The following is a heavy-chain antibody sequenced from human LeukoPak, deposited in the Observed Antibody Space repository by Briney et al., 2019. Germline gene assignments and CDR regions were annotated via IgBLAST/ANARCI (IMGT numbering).Heavy chain of an antibody. Sequence: TGGSLRLSCTVSGFTVSSNSMSWVRQAPGKGLEWVSFIYSDNTHYSDSVKGRFTTSRDNSKNTLYPQMNSLRAEDTAVYYCARRAGAYSHPYDYWGQGTLVTVSS. J-gene: IGHJ4*02. CDR2: IYSDNT. D-gene: IGHD4/OR15-4a*01. CDR3: ARRAGAYSHPYDY. CDR1: GFTVSSNS. V-gene: IGHV3-53*01.